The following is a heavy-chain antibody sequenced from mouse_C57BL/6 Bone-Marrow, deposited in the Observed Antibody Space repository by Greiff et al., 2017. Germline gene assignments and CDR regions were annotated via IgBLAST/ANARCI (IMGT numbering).Heavy chain of an antibody. Sequence: EVQLQQSGPVLVKPGASVKMSCKASGYTFTDYYMNWVKQSHGKSLEWIGVINPYNGGTSYTQKFKGKATLTVDTSSSTAYMELNSLTSEDSAVYYGASQYDGSSWGQGTTLTVSS. CDR3: ASQYDGSS. D-gene: IGHD1-1*01. V-gene: IGHV1-19*01. J-gene: IGHJ2*01. CDR1: GYTFTDYY. CDR2: INPYNGGT.